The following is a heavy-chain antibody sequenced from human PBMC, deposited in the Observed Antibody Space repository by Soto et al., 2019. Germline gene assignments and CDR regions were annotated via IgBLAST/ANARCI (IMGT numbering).Heavy chain of an antibody. V-gene: IGHV4-31*03. Sequence: QVQLQESGPGLVKPSQTLSLTCTVSGGSINSGGYYWSWIRQHPGKGLEWIGYIYYSGSTYYNPSLKSRVTISVDTSKNQFSLKLSSVTAADTAVYYCARDRVDAHYYYYYGMDVWGQGTTVTVSS. J-gene: IGHJ6*02. CDR1: GGSINSGGYY. D-gene: IGHD2-2*01. CDR2: IYYSGST. CDR3: ARDRVDAHYYYYYGMDV.